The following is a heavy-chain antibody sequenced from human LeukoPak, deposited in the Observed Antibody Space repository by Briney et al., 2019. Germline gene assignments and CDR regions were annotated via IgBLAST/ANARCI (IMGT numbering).Heavy chain of an antibody. CDR2: IYPGDSDT. CDR3: ARQDAGSFDV. V-gene: IGHV5-51*01. Sequence: GESLKISCKGSGYSFIIYWIAWVRQLPGKGLEWMGIIYPGDSDTRYSPSFQGQVTISADKSISTAYLQWSSLKASDTAIYYCARQDAGSFDVWGQGTKVTGSP. J-gene: IGHJ3*01. CDR1: GYSFIIYW.